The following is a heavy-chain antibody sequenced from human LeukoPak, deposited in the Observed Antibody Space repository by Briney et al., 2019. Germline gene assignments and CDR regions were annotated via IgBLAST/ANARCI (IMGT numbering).Heavy chain of an antibody. CDR1: GFTFSTYG. D-gene: IGHD3-3*01. CDR2: IWYDGSNK. Sequence: PGRSLRLSCAASGFTFSTYGMHWVRQAPGKGLEWVAVIWYDGSNKYYADSVRGRFTISRDNFKNTLYLQMNSLRAEDTAVYYCARDLEIGSSSYYFDYWGQETLVTVSS. V-gene: IGHV3-33*01. CDR3: ARDLEIGSSSYYFDY. J-gene: IGHJ4*02.